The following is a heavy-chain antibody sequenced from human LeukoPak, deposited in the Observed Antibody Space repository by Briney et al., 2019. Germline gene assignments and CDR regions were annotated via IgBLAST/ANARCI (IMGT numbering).Heavy chain of an antibody. CDR2: ISSSSSTI. CDR3: ARDRDDSSGYYYSPLDY. V-gene: IGHV3-48*01. D-gene: IGHD3-22*01. Sequence: GGSLRLSCAASGLTFSGYGMNWVRQAPGKGLEWVSYISSSSSTIYYADSVKGRFTISRDNAKNSLYLQMNSLRAEDTAVYYCARDRDDSSGYYYSPLDYWGQGTLVTVSS. CDR1: GLTFSGYG. J-gene: IGHJ4*02.